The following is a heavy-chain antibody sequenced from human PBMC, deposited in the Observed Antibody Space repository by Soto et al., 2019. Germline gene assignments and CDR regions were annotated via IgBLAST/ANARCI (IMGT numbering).Heavy chain of an antibody. CDR2: IYYSGST. J-gene: IGHJ3*02. CDR1: GGSISSSSYY. CDR3: ARPLGYSSGWVSPGAFDI. D-gene: IGHD6-19*01. Sequence: QLQLQESGPGLVKPSETLSLTCTVYGGSISSSSYYWGWIRQPPGKGLEWIGSIYYSGSTYYNPSLKSRVTISVDTSKNHFSLKLSSVTAADTAVYYCARPLGYSSGWVSPGAFDIWGQGTMVTVSS. V-gene: IGHV4-39*01.